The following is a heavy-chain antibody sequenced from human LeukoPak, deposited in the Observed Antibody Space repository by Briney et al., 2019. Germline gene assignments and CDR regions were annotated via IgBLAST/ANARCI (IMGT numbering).Heavy chain of an antibody. D-gene: IGHD3-22*01. CDR3: ARGREYYDSSGYFDY. V-gene: IGHV1-46*01. Sequence: ASVKVSCKASGYTVTSYYMHWVRQAPGQGLEWMGIINPSGGSTSYAQKFQGRVTMTRDTSTSTVYMELSSLRSEDTAVYYCARGREYYDSSGYFDYWGQGTLVTVSS. CDR2: INPSGGST. J-gene: IGHJ4*02. CDR1: GYTVTSYY.